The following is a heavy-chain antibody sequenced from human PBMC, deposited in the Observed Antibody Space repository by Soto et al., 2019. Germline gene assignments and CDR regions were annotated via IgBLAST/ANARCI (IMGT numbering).Heavy chain of an antibody. CDR3: AREEGTLYYYGMDV. CDR1: GYTFTSYG. CDR2: ISAYNGNT. J-gene: IGHJ6*02. Sequence: ASVKVSCKASGYTFTSYGISLVRQAPGQGLEWMGWISAYNGNTNYAQKLQGRVTMTTDTSTSTAYMELRSLRSDDTAVYYCAREEGTLYYYGMDVWGQGTTVTVSS. D-gene: IGHD1-1*01. V-gene: IGHV1-18*04.